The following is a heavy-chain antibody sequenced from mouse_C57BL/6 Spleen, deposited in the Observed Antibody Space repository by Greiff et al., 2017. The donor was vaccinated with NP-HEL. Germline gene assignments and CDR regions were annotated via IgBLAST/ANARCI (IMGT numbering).Heavy chain of an antibody. D-gene: IGHD1-1*01. J-gene: IGHJ2*01. V-gene: IGHV1-20*01. Sequence: EVQLQQSGPELVKPGDSVKISCKASGYSFTGYFMNWVMQSHGKSLEWIGRINPYNGDTFYNQKFKGKATLTVDKSSSTAHMELRSLTSEDSAVYYCASERGSTPLFDYWGQGTTLTVSS. CDR1: GYSFTGYF. CDR3: ASERGSTPLFDY. CDR2: INPYNGDT.